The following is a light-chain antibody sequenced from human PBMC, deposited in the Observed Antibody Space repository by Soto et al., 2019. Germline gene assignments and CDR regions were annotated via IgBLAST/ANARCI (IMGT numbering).Light chain of an antibody. CDR1: ESVTNY. J-gene: IGKJ5*01. CDR2: DVA. Sequence: EIVLTQSPATLSLSPGERGTLSCRSSESVTNYLAWYQQKPGQAPRLLVYDVANRATGIPARFSGGGSGTDFALTISSLHSEDFAVYYCQQYNNCPPITVGQGTRLDIK. V-gene: IGKV3-11*01. CDR3: QQYNNCPPIT.